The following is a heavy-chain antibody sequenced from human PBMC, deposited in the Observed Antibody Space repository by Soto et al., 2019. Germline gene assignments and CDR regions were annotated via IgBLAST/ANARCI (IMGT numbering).Heavy chain of an antibody. CDR2: TIGSGGST. V-gene: IGHV3-23*01. CDR1: GFTFSNYA. D-gene: IGHD3-9*01. Sequence: GGSLRLSCAASGFTFSNYAMTWVRQAPGKGLEWVSGTIGSGGSTYYADSVKGRFTISRDNSKNMLYLQMNSLRAEDTAVYYCAKFVGYYKEDYFDYRGQGTLVTGSS. CDR3: AKFVGYYKEDYFDY. J-gene: IGHJ4*02.